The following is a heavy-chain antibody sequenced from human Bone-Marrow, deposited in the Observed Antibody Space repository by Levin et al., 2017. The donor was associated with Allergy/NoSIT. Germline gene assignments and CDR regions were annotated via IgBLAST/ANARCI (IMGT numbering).Heavy chain of an antibody. Sequence: PGGSLRLSCTASGFTVSSNYMSWVRQAPGKGLEWVSVIYSDGNTYYADSVQGRFTISRDTSKNTVCLQMNSLRAEDAAVYYCARQFTSAWPNWYFDRWGRGTLVTVSS. D-gene: IGHD6-19*01. CDR2: IYSDGNT. V-gene: IGHV3-53*01. J-gene: IGHJ2*01. CDR3: ARQFTSAWPNWYFDR. CDR1: GFTVSSNY.